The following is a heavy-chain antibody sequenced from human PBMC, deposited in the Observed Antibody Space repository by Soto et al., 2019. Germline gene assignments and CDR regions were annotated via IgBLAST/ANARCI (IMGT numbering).Heavy chain of an antibody. D-gene: IGHD3-10*01. Sequence: QVQLQESGPGLVKPSQTLSLTCTFSGGSISSGGYYWSWIRQPPGKGLEWIGYIYYSGSTYYNPSLKSRVTISVDTSKNQFSLKLSSVTAADTAVYYCARDTRKYYGSGTRSKFDPWGQGTLVTVSS. V-gene: IGHV4-31*03. J-gene: IGHJ5*02. CDR3: ARDTRKYYGSGTRSKFDP. CDR2: IYYSGST. CDR1: GGSISSGGYY.